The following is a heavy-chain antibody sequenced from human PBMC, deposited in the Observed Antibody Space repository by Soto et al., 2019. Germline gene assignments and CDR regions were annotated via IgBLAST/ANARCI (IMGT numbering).Heavy chain of an antibody. CDR1: GFTFSSYG. V-gene: IGHV3-33*01. CDR3: ATVGSSSWSDY. CDR2: IWYDGSNK. J-gene: IGHJ4*02. D-gene: IGHD6-13*01. Sequence: QVQLVESGGGVVQPGRSLRLSCAASGFTFSSYGMHWVRQAPGKGLEWVAVIWYDGSNKYYADSVKGRFTISRDNSKNTLYLQMNSLRAEDTAVYYCATVGSSSWSDYWGQGTLVTVSS.